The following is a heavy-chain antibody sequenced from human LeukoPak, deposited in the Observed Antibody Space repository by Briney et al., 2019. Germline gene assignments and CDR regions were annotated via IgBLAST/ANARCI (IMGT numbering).Heavy chain of an antibody. CDR3: ARHGLQRFDY. D-gene: IGHD2-2*01. J-gene: IGHJ4*02. CDR1: GGSVTDPGYY. V-gene: IGHV4-39*01. CDR2: VHSSGNT. Sequence: SETLSLTCTVSGGSVTDPGYYWGWVRQPPGKELEWIASVHSSGNTYYKSSLKSRVTISLDTSHKQISLSLPSVAASDTAVYFCARHGLQRFDYWGQGTLVPVSS.